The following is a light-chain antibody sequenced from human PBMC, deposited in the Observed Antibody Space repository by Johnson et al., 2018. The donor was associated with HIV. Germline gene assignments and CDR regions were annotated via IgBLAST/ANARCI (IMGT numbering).Light chain of an antibody. CDR2: ENK. J-gene: IGLJ1*01. V-gene: IGLV1-51*01. CDR1: SSNIGNNY. Sequence: QSVLTQPPSVSAAPGQKVTISCSGSSSNIGNNYVSWYQQLPGTSPKLLIYENKARPSGIPDRFSGSKSATSANLAITGLQTGDEADYYCGTWDSSLYVFVFGSGTKVTVL. CDR3: GTWDSSLYVFV.